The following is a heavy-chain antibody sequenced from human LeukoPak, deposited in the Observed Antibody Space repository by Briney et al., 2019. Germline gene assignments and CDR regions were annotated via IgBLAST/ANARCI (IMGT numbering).Heavy chain of an antibody. CDR1: GFSFSSHS. J-gene: IGHJ4*02. CDR2: ISSSGSYL. Sequence: GGSLRLSCTASGFSFSSHSMNWVRQAPGKGLEWVASISSSGSYLHYADSVRGRFSISRDNAKNSLFLEINSLRAEDTAVYYCARSGYSAYLNSWGQGPLLTVSS. V-gene: IGHV3-21*06. D-gene: IGHD5-18*01. CDR3: ARSGYSAYLNS.